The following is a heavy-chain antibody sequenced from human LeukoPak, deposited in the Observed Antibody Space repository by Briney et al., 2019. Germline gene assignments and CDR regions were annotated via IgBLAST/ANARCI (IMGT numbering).Heavy chain of an antibody. V-gene: IGHV1-18*01. CDR1: GYTFTSYG. CDR2: ISAYNGNT. D-gene: IGHD3-10*01. CDR3: ARVARGFGDPYNWFDP. J-gene: IGHJ5*02. Sequence: PWASVKVSCKASGYTFTSYGISWVRQAPGQGLERMGWISAYNGNTNYAQKLQGRVTMTTDTSTSTAYMELRSLRSDDTAVYYCARVARGFGDPYNWFDPWGQGTLVTVSS.